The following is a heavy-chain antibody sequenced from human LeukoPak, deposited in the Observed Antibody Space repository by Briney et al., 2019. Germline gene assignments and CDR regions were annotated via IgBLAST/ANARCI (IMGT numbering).Heavy chain of an antibody. V-gene: IGHV4-59*01. Sequence: PSETLSLTCTVSGGSISSYYWSWIRQPPGKGLEWIGYIYYSGSTNYNPSLKSRVTISVDTSKNQFSLKLSSVTAADTAVYYCARDYAVAGTGFAWFDPWGQGTLVTVSS. J-gene: IGHJ5*02. CDR2: IYYSGST. CDR3: ARDYAVAGTGFAWFDP. D-gene: IGHD6-19*01. CDR1: GGSISSYY.